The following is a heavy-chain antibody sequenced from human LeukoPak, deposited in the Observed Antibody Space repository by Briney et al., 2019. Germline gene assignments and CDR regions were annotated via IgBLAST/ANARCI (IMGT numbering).Heavy chain of an antibody. Sequence: SETLSLTCAVSGGSISTSNWWSWVRQPPGKGLEWIGEIYHSGSTNHNPSLKSRVTISVDKSKNQFSLKLSSVTAADTAVYYCARELYSYDKYYFDYWGQGTLVTVSS. J-gene: IGHJ4*02. CDR2: IYHSGST. CDR1: GGSISTSNW. CDR3: ARELYSYDKYYFDY. D-gene: IGHD5-18*01. V-gene: IGHV4-4*02.